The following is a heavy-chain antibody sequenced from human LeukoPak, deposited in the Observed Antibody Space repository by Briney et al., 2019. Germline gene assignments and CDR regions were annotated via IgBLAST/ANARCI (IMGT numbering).Heavy chain of an antibody. Sequence: GGSLRLSCAASGFTVSSNYMSWVRQAPGKGLEWVSVIYSGGSTYYADSVKGRFTISRDNSKNTLYLQMNSLRAEDTAVYYCAKDLDIVVVPAAPGIDYWGQGTLVTVSS. V-gene: IGHV3-66*01. CDR1: GFTVSSNY. D-gene: IGHD2-2*01. CDR3: AKDLDIVVVPAAPGIDY. CDR2: IYSGGST. J-gene: IGHJ4*02.